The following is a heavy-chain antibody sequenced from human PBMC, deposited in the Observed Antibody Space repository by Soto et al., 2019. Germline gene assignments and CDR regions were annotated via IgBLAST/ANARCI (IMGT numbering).Heavy chain of an antibody. Sequence: EVQLVESGGGLVQPGGSPRLSCAASGFTFSSYSMNWVRQAPGKGLEWVSYISSSSSTIYYADSVKGRFTISRDNAKNSLYLQMNSLRDEDTAVYYCARGADYDSSGIRLNWFDPWGQGTLVTVSS. CDR2: ISSSSSTI. CDR3: ARGADYDSSGIRLNWFDP. CDR1: GFTFSSYS. V-gene: IGHV3-48*02. D-gene: IGHD3-22*01. J-gene: IGHJ5*02.